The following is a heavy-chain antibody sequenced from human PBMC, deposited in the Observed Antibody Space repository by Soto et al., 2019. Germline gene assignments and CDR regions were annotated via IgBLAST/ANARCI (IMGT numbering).Heavy chain of an antibody. CDR1: RGSISSYY. J-gene: IGHJ3*02. V-gene: IGHV4-59*01. CDR3: ARDQAEYYDFWSGYYTFAFDI. Sequence: PSETLSLTCSVSRGSISSYYWSWVRQPPGKGLEWIGFIHRTGSTNYNPSLKSRVTISVDTSKNQFSLKLSSVTAADTAVYYCARDQAEYYDFWSGYYTFAFDIWGQGTMVTVSS. CDR2: IHRTGST. D-gene: IGHD3-3*01.